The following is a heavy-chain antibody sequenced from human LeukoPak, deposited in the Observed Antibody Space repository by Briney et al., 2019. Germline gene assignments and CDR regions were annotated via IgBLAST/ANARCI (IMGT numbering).Heavy chain of an antibody. J-gene: IGHJ4*02. Sequence: GGSLRLSCAASGFTFSSYSMNWVRQAPGKGLEWVSSISSSSSYIYYADSVKGRFTISRDNAKNSLYLQMNSLRAEDTAVYYCARDGGFTTPVGYWGQGTLVTVSS. CDR1: GFTFSSYS. CDR3: ARDGGFTTPVGY. V-gene: IGHV3-21*01. D-gene: IGHD3-3*01. CDR2: ISSSSSYI.